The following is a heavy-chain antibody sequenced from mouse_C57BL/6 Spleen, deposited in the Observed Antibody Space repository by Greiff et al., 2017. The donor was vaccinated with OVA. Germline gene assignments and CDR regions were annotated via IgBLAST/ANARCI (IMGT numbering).Heavy chain of an antibody. D-gene: IGHD1-1*01. CDR2: ISDGGSYT. J-gene: IGHJ2*01. Sequence: EVKLVESGGGLVKPGGSLKLSCAASGFTFSSYAMSWVRQTPEKRLEWVATISDGGSYTYYPDNVKGRFTTSRDNAKNNLYLQMSHLKSEDTAMYYCARRGATVGFDYWGQGTTLTVSS. CDR3: ARRGATVGFDY. V-gene: IGHV5-4*03. CDR1: GFTFSSYA.